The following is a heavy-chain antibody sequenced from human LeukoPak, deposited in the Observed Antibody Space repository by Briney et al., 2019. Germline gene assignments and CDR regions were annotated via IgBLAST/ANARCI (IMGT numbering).Heavy chain of an antibody. J-gene: IGHJ5*02. CDR2: INSDGSSI. Sequence: GGSLRLSCAASGFTFSSYWMHWVRQAPGKGLVWVSRINSDGSSISYADSVKGRFTISRDNAKNTLYLQMNSLRAEDTAVYYCARNRMTTVNWFDPWGQGTLVTVSS. V-gene: IGHV3-74*01. CDR3: ARNRMTTVNWFDP. CDR1: GFTFSSYW. D-gene: IGHD4-17*01.